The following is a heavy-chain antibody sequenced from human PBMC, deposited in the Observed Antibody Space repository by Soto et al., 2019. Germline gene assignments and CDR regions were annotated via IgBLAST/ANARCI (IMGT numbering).Heavy chain of an antibody. CDR1: GFTFRNYA. J-gene: IGHJ5*02. CDR2: INGGGIST. CDR3: TEGRDLEWFLSGGGEES. V-gene: IGHV3-23*01. D-gene: IGHD3-3*01. Sequence: QLLQSGGGLVQPGGSLRLSCAASGFTFRNYAMSWVRQTPEKGLEWVSAINGGGISTYYADSVKGRFPISRDQSKNTIYMQLDSLRVEDTARHYCTEGRDLEWFLSGGGEESWGRGTLVTVSS.